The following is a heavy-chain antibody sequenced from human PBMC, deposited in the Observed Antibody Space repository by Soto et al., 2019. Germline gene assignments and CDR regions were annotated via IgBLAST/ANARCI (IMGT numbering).Heavy chain of an antibody. CDR2: IYYSGST. D-gene: IGHD7-27*01. V-gene: IGHV4-59*08. CDR1: GGSISSYY. J-gene: IGHJ6*02. CDR3: ARGSNHYYYGMDV. Sequence: SETLSLTCTVSGGSISSYYWSWIRQPPGKGLEWIGNIYYSGSTNYNPSLKSRVTISVDTSKNQFSLKLSSVTAADTAVYYCARGSNHYYYGMDVWGQGTTVTASS.